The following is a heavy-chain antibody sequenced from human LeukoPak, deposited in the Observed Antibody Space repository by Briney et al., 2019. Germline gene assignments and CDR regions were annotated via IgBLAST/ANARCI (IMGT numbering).Heavy chain of an antibody. CDR3: ARDRGGSYSGY. Sequence: PSETLSLTCTVSGGSISSSSYYWGWIRRPPGKGLEWIGSIYYSGSTYYNPSLKSRITISVDTSKNQFSLKLSSVTAADTAVYYCARDRGGSYSGYWGQGTLVTVSS. V-gene: IGHV4-39*07. CDR2: IYYSGST. CDR1: GGSISSSSYY. D-gene: IGHD1-26*01. J-gene: IGHJ4*02.